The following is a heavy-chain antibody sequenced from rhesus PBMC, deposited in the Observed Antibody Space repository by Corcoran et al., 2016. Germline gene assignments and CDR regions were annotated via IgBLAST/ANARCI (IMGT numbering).Heavy chain of an antibody. Sequence: QVQLQESGPGLVKPSETLSLTCAVSGGSISSSYYYWRWIRQAPGKGLEWIGYISYSGSTSYNPSLKSRVTISRDTSKNQFSLKLSSVTAADTAVYYCARDVEAAAGTNYWGQGVLVTVSS. CDR1: GGSISSSYYY. V-gene: IGHV4-122*02. J-gene: IGHJ4*01. D-gene: IGHD6-31*01. CDR3: ARDVEAAAGTNY. CDR2: ISYSGST.